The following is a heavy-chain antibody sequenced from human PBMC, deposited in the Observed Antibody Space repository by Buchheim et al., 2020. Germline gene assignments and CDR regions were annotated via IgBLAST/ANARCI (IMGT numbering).Heavy chain of an antibody. CDR2: ISGSTTTI. D-gene: IGHD1/OR15-1a*01. Sequence: EVQLVESGGGLVQPGGSLRLSCAASGLTFSTYSMNWVRQAPGKGLEWVSYISGSTTTIYYVDSVRGRFTISSDNAKNSLYLQMNSLRAEDTAVYYCARDRTSMDVWGRGTT. CDR1: GLTFSTYS. V-gene: IGHV3-48*01. CDR3: ARDRTSMDV. J-gene: IGHJ6*02.